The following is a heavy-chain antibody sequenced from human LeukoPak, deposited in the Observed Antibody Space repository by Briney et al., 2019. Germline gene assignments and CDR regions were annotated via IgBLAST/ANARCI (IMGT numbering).Heavy chain of an antibody. CDR2: IVVGSGNT. CDR3: AAGDYYYDSSGYYY. D-gene: IGHD3-22*01. J-gene: IGHJ4*02. V-gene: IGHV1-58*02. Sequence: ASVKVSCKASGFTFTSSAMQWVRQARGERVEWIGWIVVGSGNTNYAQKFQERVTITRDMSTSTAYMELSSLRSEDTAVYYCAAGDYYYDSSGYYYWGQGTLVTVSS. CDR1: GFTFTSSA.